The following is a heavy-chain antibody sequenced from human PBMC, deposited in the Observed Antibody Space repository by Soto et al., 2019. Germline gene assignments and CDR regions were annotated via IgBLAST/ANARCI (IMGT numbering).Heavy chain of an antibody. J-gene: IGHJ4*02. V-gene: IGHV2-5*02. D-gene: IGHD4-17*01. CDR1: VFSLDTSGVA. CDR3: AQQERTVTTH. Sequence: QITLKESGPTLVKPTQTLTLSCTFSVFSLDTSGVAVGWIRQPPGKALEWLALIYCDDDKRYRPSLKSRLTIPKDTSKNLVVLTMTNMDPGDTAAYYCAQQERTVTTHWGQGTLVTVSS. CDR2: IYCDDDK.